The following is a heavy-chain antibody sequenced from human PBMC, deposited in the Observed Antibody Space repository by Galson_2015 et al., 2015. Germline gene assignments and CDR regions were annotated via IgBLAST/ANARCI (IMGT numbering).Heavy chain of an antibody. J-gene: IGHJ5*02. CDR1: GYTFNTYW. D-gene: IGHD3-10*01. V-gene: IGHV5-51*01. CDR2: IYPGDSET. CDR3: ARKGRGSGSYLFWNWFDP. Sequence: QSGAEVKKPGDSLRISCTASGYTFNTYWLAWVRQMPGKGLELMGIIYPGDSETRYSPSFEGRVTISVDKSINTAYLQWSSLRASDTAMYYCARKGRGSGSYLFWNWFDPWGQGALVTVSS.